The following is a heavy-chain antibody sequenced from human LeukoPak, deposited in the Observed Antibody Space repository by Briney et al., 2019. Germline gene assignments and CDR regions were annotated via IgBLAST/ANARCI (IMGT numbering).Heavy chain of an antibody. CDR2: IYPGGADT. CDR3: ARHNREYASDSPLDY. D-gene: IGHD1-14*01. V-gene: IGHV5-51*01. CDR1: GYSFTTYW. Sequence: ESLKTSCKGSGYSFTTYWIVWVRQMPGKGLEWMGIIYPGGADTRYNPSFQGQVTISADKSISTAYLQWSSLKASDTAIYYCARHNREYASDSPLDYWGQGTLVTVSS. J-gene: IGHJ4*02.